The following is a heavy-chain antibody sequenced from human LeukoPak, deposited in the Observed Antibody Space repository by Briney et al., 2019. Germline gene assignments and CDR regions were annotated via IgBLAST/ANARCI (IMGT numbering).Heavy chain of an antibody. CDR1: GFTFSSYW. V-gene: IGHV3-7*03. CDR3: ARPQTTAPDGNDAFDI. CDR2: IKEDGSEK. Sequence: AGGSLRLSCAGSGFTFSSYWMSWVRQAPGKGPEWVANIKEDGSEKYYVDSVKGRFTISRDNAKNSVYLQMSSLRAEDTAVYYCARPQTTAPDGNDAFDIWGQGTMVTVSS. J-gene: IGHJ3*02. D-gene: IGHD4-17*01.